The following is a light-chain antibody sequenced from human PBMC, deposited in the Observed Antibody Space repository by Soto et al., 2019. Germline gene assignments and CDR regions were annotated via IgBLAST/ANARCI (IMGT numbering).Light chain of an antibody. V-gene: IGKV1-5*01. CDR2: HAS. CDR3: QQYRTYS. CDR1: ESISNW. J-gene: IGKJ1*01. Sequence: MTQSPTTLPASVGDRVTLTCRASESISNWLAWYQQRPGTAPKLLIYHASILETTVPSRFSGNGSGTEFTLTISSLQPGAFATYYCQQYRTYSFGQGSRVEIK.